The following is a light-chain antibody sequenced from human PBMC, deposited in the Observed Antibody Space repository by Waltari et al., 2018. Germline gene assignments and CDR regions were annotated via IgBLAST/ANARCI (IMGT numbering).Light chain of an antibody. CDR3: CSYAGTSSLT. CDR2: DVN. V-gene: IGLV2-11*01. J-gene: IGLJ2*01. CDR1: GRDVGGYNY. Sequence: QSALTQPRSVSGSPGQPVRTSCTGTGRDVGGYNYFSWYRQHPGKAPTMIIFDVNKRPSGVPDRFSGSKSGNTASLTISGLQAEDEADYYCCSYAGTSSLTFGGGTQLTVL.